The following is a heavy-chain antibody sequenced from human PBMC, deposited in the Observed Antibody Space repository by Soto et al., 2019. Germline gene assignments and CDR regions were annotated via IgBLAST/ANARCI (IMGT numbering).Heavy chain of an antibody. Sequence: GGSLRLSCAASGFTVSSNYMSWVRQAPGKGLEWVSVIYSGGSTYYADSVKGRFTISRHNSKNTLYLQMNSLRAEDTAVYYCARDGGPNYLTAFDIWGQGTMVTVSS. CDR1: GFTVSSNY. CDR2: IYSGGST. CDR3: ARDGGPNYLTAFDI. D-gene: IGHD4-4*01. V-gene: IGHV3-53*04. J-gene: IGHJ3*02.